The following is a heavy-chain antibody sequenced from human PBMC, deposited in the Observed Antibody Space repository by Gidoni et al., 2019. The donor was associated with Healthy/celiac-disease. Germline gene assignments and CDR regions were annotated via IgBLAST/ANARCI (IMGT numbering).Heavy chain of an antibody. J-gene: IGHJ6*02. D-gene: IGHD3-10*01. CDR1: GFTFSSYS. CDR2: SSSSSSYI. CDR3: ARDRELLWFGELRYYGMDV. V-gene: IGHV3-21*01. Sequence: EVQLVESGGGLVKPGGSLRLSCAASGFTFSSYSMIWVRQAPGQGLEWVSSSSSSSSYIYYADSVKGRFTISRDNAKNSLYLQMNSLRAEDTAVYYCARDRELLWFGELRYYGMDVWGQGTTVTVSS.